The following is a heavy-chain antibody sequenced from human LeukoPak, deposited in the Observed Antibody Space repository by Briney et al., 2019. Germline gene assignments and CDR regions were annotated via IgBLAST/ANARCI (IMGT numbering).Heavy chain of an antibody. CDR2: IYGSGTT. CDR1: GGSVSNYY. J-gene: IGHJ5*02. Sequence: SETLSLTCTVSGGSVSNYYWSWVRQPAGKGLEWIGRIYGSGTTRYNPSLQSRVTMSVDVSKDQFSLKLTSMTAADTAVYFCARGMAEAYDYNWFDPWGQGILVTVSS. CDR3: ARGMAEAYDYNWFDP. V-gene: IGHV4-4*07. D-gene: IGHD5-12*01.